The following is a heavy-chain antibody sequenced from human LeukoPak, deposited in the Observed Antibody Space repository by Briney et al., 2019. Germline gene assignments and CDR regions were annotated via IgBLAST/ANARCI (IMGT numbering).Heavy chain of an antibody. J-gene: IGHJ4*02. V-gene: IGHV3-7*01. CDR2: IKHDGTEK. Sequence: TGGSLRLSCADSGFTFSSYWMNWVRQALGEGLEWVATIKHDGTEKYYADFVKGRFTISRDNAKNSLFLQMDSLRAEDTAVYYCARDAGHSGYDLLDYWGQGTLVTVSS. D-gene: IGHD5-12*01. CDR1: GFTFSSYW. CDR3: ARDAGHSGYDLLDY.